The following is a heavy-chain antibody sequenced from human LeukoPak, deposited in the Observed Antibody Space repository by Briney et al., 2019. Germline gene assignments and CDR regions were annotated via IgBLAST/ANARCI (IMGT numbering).Heavy chain of an antibody. J-gene: IGHJ4*02. CDR2: IYSGGST. CDR1: GFTVSSNY. Sequence: GGSLRLSCAASGFTVSSNYMSWVRQAPGKGLEWVSVIYSGGSTYYADSVKGRFTISRDNSKNTLYLQMNSLRAEDTAVYYCARERYSGYDRQIFDYWGQGTLVTVSS. V-gene: IGHV3-66*01. D-gene: IGHD5-12*01. CDR3: ARERYSGYDRQIFDY.